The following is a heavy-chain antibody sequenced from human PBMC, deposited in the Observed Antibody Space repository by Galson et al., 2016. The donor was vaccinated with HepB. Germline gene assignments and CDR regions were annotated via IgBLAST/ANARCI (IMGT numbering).Heavy chain of an antibody. J-gene: IGHJ4*02. Sequence: SLRLSCATSGLSFSNSGTHWLRRAPGKGLEWLAVAWPGGDHNRFYADSARGRFTISTDTSKNAVHLQMSGLTAADTGTYFCAATVGSGWRFDFWGLGTLVTVSS. D-gene: IGHD6-19*01. CDR3: AATVGSGWRFDF. CDR2: AWPGGDHNR. CDR1: GLSFSNSG. V-gene: IGHV3-33*03.